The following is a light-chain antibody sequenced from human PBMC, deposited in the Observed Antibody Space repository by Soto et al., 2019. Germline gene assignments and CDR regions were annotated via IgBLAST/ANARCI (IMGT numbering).Light chain of an antibody. V-gene: IGKV3-11*01. CDR2: GAF. CDR3: QQRNIWPPVT. CDR1: PSVTNF. J-gene: IGKJ5*01. Sequence: VLTQSPGTLSLSPVERATLSCRASPSVTNFLAWYQQKPGQAPRLLIYGAFNRATGIPARFSGSGSGTDFTLTISSLEPEDSAIYYCQQRNIWPPVTFGQGTRLENK.